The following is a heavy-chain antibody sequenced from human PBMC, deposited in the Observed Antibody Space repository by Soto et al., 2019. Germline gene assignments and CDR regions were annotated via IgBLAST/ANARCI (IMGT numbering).Heavy chain of an antibody. CDR1: GFTFSSYG. Sequence: PGGSLRLSCAASGFTFSSYGMHWVRQAPGKGLEWVAVISYDGSNKYYADSVKGRFTISRDNSRNTLYLQMNSLRADDTAVYYYVKSDRKDFWGQGTLVTVSS. CDR3: VKSDRKDF. D-gene: IGHD2-15*01. CDR2: ISYDGSNK. V-gene: IGHV3-30*18. J-gene: IGHJ4*02.